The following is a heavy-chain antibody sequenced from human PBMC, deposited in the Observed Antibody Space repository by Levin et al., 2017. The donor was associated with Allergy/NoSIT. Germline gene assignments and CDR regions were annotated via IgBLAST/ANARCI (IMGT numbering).Heavy chain of an antibody. CDR1: GGSISGGGYH. D-gene: IGHD2-2*03. CDR3: AREDGSTFDF. Sequence: SQTLSLTCTVSGGSISGGGYHWTWIRQHPEKGLEWIGYIYYSGSTFYNPSLKSRLMISVDTSKNQFSLNVSSVTAADTAGYYCAREDGSTFDFWGQGALVTVAS. V-gene: IGHV4-31*03. CDR2: IYYSGST. J-gene: IGHJ4*02.